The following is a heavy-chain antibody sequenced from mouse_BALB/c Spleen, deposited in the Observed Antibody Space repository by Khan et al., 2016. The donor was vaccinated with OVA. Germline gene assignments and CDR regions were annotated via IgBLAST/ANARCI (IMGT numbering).Heavy chain of an antibody. CDR3: ARIKKIVATYFDY. Sequence: QVQLQQSGAELVKAGASVKMSCKASGYTFTSYWMHWVKQRLGQGHEWFAETNPTNGRTYYNEKFKSKATLNVDKSSSTAYMLLSGPTFSDSAVYYCARIKKIVATYFDYWGQGTTLTVSS. CDR1: GYTFTSYW. V-gene: IGHV1S81*02. CDR2: TNPTNGRT. J-gene: IGHJ2*01. D-gene: IGHD1-1*01.